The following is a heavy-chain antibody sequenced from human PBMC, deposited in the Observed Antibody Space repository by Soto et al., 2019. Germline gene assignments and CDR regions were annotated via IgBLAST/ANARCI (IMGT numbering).Heavy chain of an antibody. V-gene: IGHV1-46*01. Sequence: QVQLVQSGAEVRKPGASVRVSCKASGYSFSSHYMHWGKEAPGQSLEWLGIINPTGGSTTYEQKFQGRVNLTADTETKTCYMELRSLRSTCTARYYCARSRTDYRGNLDLCGQGTLVSVSA. CDR3: ARSRTDYRGNLDL. D-gene: IGHD1-26*01. CDR2: INPTGGST. CDR1: GYSFSSHY. J-gene: IGHJ5*02.